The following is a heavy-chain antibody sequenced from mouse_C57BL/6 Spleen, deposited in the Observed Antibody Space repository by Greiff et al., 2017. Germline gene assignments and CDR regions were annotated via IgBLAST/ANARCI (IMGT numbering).Heavy chain of an antibody. CDR2: IHPTSGST. CDR3: ARNDGDYDWFAV. CDR1: GYTFTSYW. D-gene: IGHD2-4*01. J-gene: IGHJ3*01. Sequence: QVQLKQPGAELVKPGASVKLSCKASGYTFTSYWMHWVKQRPGQGLEWIGMIHPTSGSTNYNEKFKSKATLTVDKSSSTAYMQLSSLTSEDSAVSYCARNDGDYDWFAVWGQGTLVTVSA. V-gene: IGHV1-64*01.